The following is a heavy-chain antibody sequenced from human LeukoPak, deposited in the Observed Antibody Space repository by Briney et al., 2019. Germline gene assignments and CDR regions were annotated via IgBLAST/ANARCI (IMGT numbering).Heavy chain of an antibody. CDR3: ARDRGRWPAYWYFDL. J-gene: IGHJ2*01. CDR1: GGSISSGDYY. Sequence: SETLSLTCTVSGGSISSGDYYWSWIRQPPGKGLEWIGYIYYSGSTYYNPSLKSRVTISVDTSKNQFSLKLSSVTAADTAVYYCARDRGRWPAYWYFDLWGRGTLVTVSS. V-gene: IGHV4-30-4*02. CDR2: IYYSGST. D-gene: IGHD3-10*01.